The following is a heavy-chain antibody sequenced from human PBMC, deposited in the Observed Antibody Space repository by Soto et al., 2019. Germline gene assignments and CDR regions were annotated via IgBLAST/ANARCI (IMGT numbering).Heavy chain of an antibody. D-gene: IGHD3-10*01. CDR2: ISDSGGIT. CDR3: AKALGRVFSHFDS. CDR1: GFTFSSSA. J-gene: IGHJ4*02. V-gene: IGHV3-23*01. Sequence: EVQLLESGGGLVQPGGSLRLSCAASGFTFSSSAMSWVRQAPGKGLEWVSAISDSGGITYYADSVKGRLTISRDNSKNTLYLQMNSLTAEDSAVSYWAKALGRVFSHFDSWGQGTQVTGFS.